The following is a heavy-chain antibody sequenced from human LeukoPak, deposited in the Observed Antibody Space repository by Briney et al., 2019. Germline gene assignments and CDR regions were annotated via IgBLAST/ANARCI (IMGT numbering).Heavy chain of an antibody. CDR1: GGSISSSSYY. CDR3: ARHWLTDPFDI. Sequence: SETLSLTCTASGGSISSSSYYWGWIRQPPGKGLEWIGYVYYSGSTNYNPSLKSRVTMSVDTSKNQFSLKLSSVTAADTAVYYCARHWLTDPFDIWGQGTMVTVSS. J-gene: IGHJ3*02. V-gene: IGHV4-61*05. CDR2: VYYSGST. D-gene: IGHD6-19*01.